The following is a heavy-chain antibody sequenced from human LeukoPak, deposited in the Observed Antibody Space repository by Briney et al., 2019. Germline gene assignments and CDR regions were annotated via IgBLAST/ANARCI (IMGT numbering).Heavy chain of an antibody. V-gene: IGHV3-66*01. CDR2: IYSGGST. D-gene: IGHD3-22*01. CDR3: AKTDSSDYSYFFDY. J-gene: IGHJ4*02. Sequence: QAGGSLRLSCAASGFTVSSNYMSWVRQAPGKGLEWVSVIYSGGSTYYADSVKGRFTISRDNSKNTLYLQMNSLRAEDTAVYYCAKTDSSDYSYFFDYWGQGTLVTVSS. CDR1: GFTVSSNY.